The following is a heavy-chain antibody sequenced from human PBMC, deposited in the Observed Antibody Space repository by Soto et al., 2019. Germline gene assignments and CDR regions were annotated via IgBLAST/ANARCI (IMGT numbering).Heavy chain of an antibody. D-gene: IGHD3-16*01. CDR2: IYYSGST. CDR3: GGGFMITFGGTVFFDI. V-gene: IGHV4-59*08. J-gene: IGHJ3*02. Sequence: SETLSLTCTVSGGSISGYYWSWIRQPPGKGLEWIGYIYYSGSTNYNPSLKSRVTISVDTSKNQFSLKLSSVTAADTAVYYCGGGFMITFGGTVFFDIWGQGKMVTVSS. CDR1: GGSISGYY.